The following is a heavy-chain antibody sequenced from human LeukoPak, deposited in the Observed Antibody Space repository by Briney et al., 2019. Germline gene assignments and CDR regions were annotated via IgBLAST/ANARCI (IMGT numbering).Heavy chain of an antibody. CDR3: ARDRDYYNYFEY. V-gene: IGHV3-7*04. Sequence: PGGSLRLSCAASGFTLSRYWMRWVRQAPGKGREGVANIKHDGSEKYYVDSVKGRFTISRDNAKNSLYLQMNSLRGEDTAVYYCARDRDYYNYFEYWGQGTLVTVSS. J-gene: IGHJ4*02. CDR1: GFTLSRYW. CDR2: IKHDGSEK. D-gene: IGHD3-10*01.